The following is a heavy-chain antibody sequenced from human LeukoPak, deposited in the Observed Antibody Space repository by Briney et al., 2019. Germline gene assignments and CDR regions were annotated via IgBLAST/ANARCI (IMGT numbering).Heavy chain of an antibody. CDR2: ISSSSSYI. CDR1: GFTFSSYS. D-gene: IGHD1-26*01. J-gene: IGHJ4*02. Sequence: GGSLRLSCAASGFTFSSYSMNWVRQAPGKGLEWVSSISSSSSYIYYADSVKGRFTISRDNAKNSLYLQMNNLRAEDTAVYYCWRVEEGAIPFDYWGQGTLVTVSS. CDR3: WRVEEGAIPFDY. V-gene: IGHV3-21*01.